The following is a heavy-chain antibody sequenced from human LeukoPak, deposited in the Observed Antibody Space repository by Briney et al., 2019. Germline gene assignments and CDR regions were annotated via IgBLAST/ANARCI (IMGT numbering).Heavy chain of an antibody. CDR1: GYTFTSCG. CDR3: ARDGYYYDSSGYYYDTSAEYFQH. J-gene: IGHJ1*01. CDR2: ISAYNGNT. V-gene: IGHV1-18*01. D-gene: IGHD3-22*01. Sequence: GASVKVSCKASGYTFTSCGISWVRQAPGQGLEWMGWISAYNGNTNSAQKLQGRVTMTTDTSTSTAYMELRSLRSDDTAVYYCARDGYYYDSSGYYYDTSAEYFQHWGQGTLVTVSS.